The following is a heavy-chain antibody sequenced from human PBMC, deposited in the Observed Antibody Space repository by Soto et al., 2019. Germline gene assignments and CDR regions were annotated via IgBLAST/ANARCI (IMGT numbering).Heavy chain of an antibody. CDR3: ARHSRGWYFDY. Sequence: SETLSLTCTVSGGSISSSSYYWGWIRQPPGKGLEWIGSIYYSGSTYYNPSLKSRVTISVDTSKNQFSLKLSSVTAADTAVYYCARHSRGWYFDYWGQGTLVTVSS. V-gene: IGHV4-39*01. CDR2: IYYSGST. D-gene: IGHD6-19*01. J-gene: IGHJ4*02. CDR1: GGSISSSSYY.